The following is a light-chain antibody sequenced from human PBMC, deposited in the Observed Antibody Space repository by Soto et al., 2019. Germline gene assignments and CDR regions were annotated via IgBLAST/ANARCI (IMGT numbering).Light chain of an antibody. CDR3: QHRGNWPRT. CDR1: QSVSSY. J-gene: IGKJ5*01. CDR2: DAS. Sequence: EIVLTQSPVTLSLSPGERATLSCRASQSVSSYLAWYQQKPGQAPRLLIYDASNRATGIPARFSGSGSGTDFTLIISSLEAEDFAVYYCQHRGNWPRTFSQGTRLEIK. V-gene: IGKV3-11*01.